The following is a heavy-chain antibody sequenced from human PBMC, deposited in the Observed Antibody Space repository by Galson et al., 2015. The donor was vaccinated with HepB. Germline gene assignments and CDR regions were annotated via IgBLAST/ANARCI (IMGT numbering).Heavy chain of an antibody. J-gene: IGHJ3*02. D-gene: IGHD5-18*01. CDR1: GYTFTGYY. CDR3: ARVRASIQLYAFDI. Sequence: SVKVSCKASGYTFTGYYMHWVRQAPGQGLEWMGRINPNSGGTNYAQKFQGRVTMTRDTSISTAYMELSRLRSDDTAVYYCARVRASIQLYAFDIWGQGTMVTVSS. V-gene: IGHV1-2*06. CDR2: INPNSGGT.